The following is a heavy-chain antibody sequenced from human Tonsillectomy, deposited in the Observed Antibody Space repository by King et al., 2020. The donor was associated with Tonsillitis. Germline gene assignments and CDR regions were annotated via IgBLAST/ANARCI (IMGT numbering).Heavy chain of an antibody. J-gene: IGHJ5*02. V-gene: IGHV3-30*03. CDR1: GFTLSTSA. CDR2: ISFDGSNR. CDR3: ATPGYP. Sequence: VQLVESGGGVGQPGRSLRLSCAASGFTLSTSAMHWVRQAPGKGLEWVAIISFDGSNRQYADSVKGRFTISRDNSKNTVYLQLNSLRIDDTAVYYCATPGYPWGQGTLVTVSS.